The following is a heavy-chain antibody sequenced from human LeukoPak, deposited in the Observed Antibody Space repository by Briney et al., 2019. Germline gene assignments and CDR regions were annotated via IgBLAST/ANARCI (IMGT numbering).Heavy chain of an antibody. Sequence: GGSLRLSCAASGFTFSSYAMSWVRQAPGKGLEWVSAISGSGGSTYYADSVKGRFTISRDNSKSTLYLQMNSLRAEDTAVYYCAKAGVCDRNSICYFDYWGQGTLVTVSS. CDR3: AKAGVCDRNSICYFDY. J-gene: IGHJ4*02. CDR2: ISGSGGST. V-gene: IGHV3-23*01. D-gene: IGHD4-23*01. CDR1: GFTFSSYA.